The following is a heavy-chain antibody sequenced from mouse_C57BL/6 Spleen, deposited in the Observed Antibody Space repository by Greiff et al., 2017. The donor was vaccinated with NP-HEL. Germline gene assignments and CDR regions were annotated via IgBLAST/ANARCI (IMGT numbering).Heavy chain of an antibody. CDR2: IHPNSGST. V-gene: IGHV1-64*01. CDR3: AREDYYGSSYAMDY. D-gene: IGHD1-1*01. J-gene: IGHJ4*01. CDR1: GYTFTSYW. Sequence: QVQLQQPGAELVKPGASVKLSCKASGYTFTSYWMHWVKQRPGQGLEWIGMIHPNSGSTNYNEKFKSKATLTVDKSSSTAYMQLSSLTSEDSAVSYCAREDYYGSSYAMDYWGQGTSVTVSS.